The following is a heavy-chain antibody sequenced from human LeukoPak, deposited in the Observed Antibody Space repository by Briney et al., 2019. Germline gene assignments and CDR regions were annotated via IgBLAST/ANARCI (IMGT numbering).Heavy chain of an antibody. J-gene: IGHJ6*03. CDR2: IYTSGST. Sequence: PSETLSLTCTVSGGSISSYYWSWLRQPAGKGLEWIGRIYTSGSTNYNPSLKSRVTMSVDTSKNQFSLKLSSATAADTAVYYCARSSWGYYYYYIDVWGKGTTVTVSS. CDR1: GGSISSYY. V-gene: IGHV4-4*07. CDR3: ARSSWGYYYYYIDV. D-gene: IGHD6-13*01.